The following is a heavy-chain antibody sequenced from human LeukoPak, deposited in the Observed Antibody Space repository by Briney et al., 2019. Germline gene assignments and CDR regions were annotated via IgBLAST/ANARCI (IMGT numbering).Heavy chain of an antibody. V-gene: IGHV1-69*04. J-gene: IGHJ4*02. CDR2: ILPWVNIS. D-gene: IGHD6-19*01. Sequence: SVKVSCKASGGTFSSYAVSWVRQSPGQGLEWMGRILPWVNISSVAQRFQSRVTVNVEKSMTTAYMELSSLTSDDTAVYYCARGPRKVSSHLNGWGQGTPVIVSS. CDR1: GGTFSSYA. CDR3: ARGPRKVSSHLNG.